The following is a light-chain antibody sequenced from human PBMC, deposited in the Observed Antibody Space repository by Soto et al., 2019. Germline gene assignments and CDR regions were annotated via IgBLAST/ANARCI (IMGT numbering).Light chain of an antibody. J-gene: IGLJ1*01. V-gene: IGLV2-23*02. CDR3: CSYAGSSTLYV. CDR2: EVS. Sequence: QSALTQPASVSGSPGQSITISCTGTSSDVGSYNLVSWYQQHPGKAPKLMIYEVSKRPSGVSNRFSGSKSGNTASLTISGLQAVDETDYYCCSYAGSSTLYVFGTGTKVTV. CDR1: SSDVGSYNL.